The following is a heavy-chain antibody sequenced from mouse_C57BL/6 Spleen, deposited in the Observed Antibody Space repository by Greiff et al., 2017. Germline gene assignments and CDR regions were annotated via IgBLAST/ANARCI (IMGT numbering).Heavy chain of an antibody. J-gene: IGHJ1*03. CDR2: IYPGSGST. Sequence: VQLQQPGAELVKPGASVKMSCKASGYTFTSYWITWVKQRPGQGLEWIGDIYPGSGSTNYNEKFKSKATLTVDTSSSTAYMQLSSLTSEDSAVYYCARRSNYVWYFDVWGTGTTVTVSS. CDR3: ARRSNYVWYFDV. V-gene: IGHV1-55*01. CDR1: GYTFTSYW. D-gene: IGHD2-5*01.